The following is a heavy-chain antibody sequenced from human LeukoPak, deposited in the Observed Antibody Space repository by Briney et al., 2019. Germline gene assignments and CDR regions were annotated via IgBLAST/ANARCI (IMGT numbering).Heavy chain of an antibody. J-gene: IGHJ6*02. CDR1: GYTFTSYD. D-gene: IGHD5-12*01. Sequence: ASVKVSCKPSGYTFTSYDINWVSQATGQGLEWMGWMNPNSGNTGYAQKFQGRVTMTRNTSISTAYMELSSLRSEDTAVYYCARALRLPYYYYGMDVWGQGTTVTVSS. V-gene: IGHV1-8*01. CDR3: ARALRLPYYYYGMDV. CDR2: MNPNSGNT.